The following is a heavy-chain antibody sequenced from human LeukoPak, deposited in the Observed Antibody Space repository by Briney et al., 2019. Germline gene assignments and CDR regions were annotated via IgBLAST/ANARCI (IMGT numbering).Heavy chain of an antibody. Sequence: KPSETLSLTCTVSGRSISSGDYYWRSIRQPPGKGLEWIGYIYYCGSTYYNPSLKSRVTISVDTSKNQFSLKLSSVTAADTAVYYCARNTPDWFDPWGQGTLVTVSS. CDR3: ARNTPDWFDP. D-gene: IGHD2-15*01. V-gene: IGHV4-30-4*01. CDR1: GRSISSGDYY. CDR2: IYYCGST. J-gene: IGHJ5*02.